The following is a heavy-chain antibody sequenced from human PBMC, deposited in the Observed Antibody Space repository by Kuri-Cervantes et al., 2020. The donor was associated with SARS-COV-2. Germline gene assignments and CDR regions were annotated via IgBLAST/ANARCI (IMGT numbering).Heavy chain of an antibody. J-gene: IGHJ6*03. CDR1: GGSISSHY. Sequence: GSLRLSCTVSGGSISSHYWSWIRQPDGKGLEWIGRIYTSGSTNYNPSLKSRVTMSVYTSKNQFSLKLSSVTAADTAVYYCARGRGVFQWELLRSSGENYYYYMDVWGKGTTVTVSS. CDR2: IYTSGST. CDR3: ARGRGVFQWELLRSSGENYYYYMDV. D-gene: IGHD1-26*01. V-gene: IGHV4-4*07.